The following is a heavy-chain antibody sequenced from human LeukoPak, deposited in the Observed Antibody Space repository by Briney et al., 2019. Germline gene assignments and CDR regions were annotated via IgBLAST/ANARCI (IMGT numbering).Heavy chain of an antibody. V-gene: IGHV4-59*01. CDR1: GGSISSYY. CDR3: ARDAGYYDSSYAFDI. J-gene: IGHJ3*02. D-gene: IGHD3-22*01. CDR2: IYYSGST. Sequence: SETLSLTCTVSGGSISSYYWSWIRQPPGKGLEWIGCIYYSGSTNYNPSFKSRVTISVDTSKNQFSLKLSSVTAADTAVYYCARDAGYYDSSYAFDIWGQGTMVTVSS.